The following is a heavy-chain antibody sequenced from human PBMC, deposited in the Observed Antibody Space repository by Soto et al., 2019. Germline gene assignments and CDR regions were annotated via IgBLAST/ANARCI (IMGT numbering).Heavy chain of an antibody. Sequence: QVQLVASGGGVVQPGRSLRLSCAASGFTFSSYGMHWVRQAPGKGLEWEAVISYDGSNKYYADSVKGRFTISRDNSKNTLYLRMNSMRAEDTAVYYCAKVGDKVPTWGMDVWGHGTTVTVSS. CDR2: ISYDGSNK. CDR3: AKVGDKVPTWGMDV. CDR1: GFTFSSYG. V-gene: IGHV3-30*18. D-gene: IGHD1-1*01. J-gene: IGHJ6*02.